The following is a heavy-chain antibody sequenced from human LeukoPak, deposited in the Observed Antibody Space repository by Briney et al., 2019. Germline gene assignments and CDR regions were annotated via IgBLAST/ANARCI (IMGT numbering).Heavy chain of an antibody. D-gene: IGHD5-12*01. J-gene: IGHJ4*02. CDR3: GKDGAWLRFDD. CDR2: IRYDGSNK. V-gene: IGHV3-30*02. CDR1: GFTFSNAW. Sequence: PGGSLRLSCAASGFTFSNAWMSWVRQAPGKGLEWVAFIRYDGSNKYYADSVKGRFTISRDNSKNTLYLQMKNLRAEDTAVYYCGKDGAWLRFDDWGQGILVSVSS.